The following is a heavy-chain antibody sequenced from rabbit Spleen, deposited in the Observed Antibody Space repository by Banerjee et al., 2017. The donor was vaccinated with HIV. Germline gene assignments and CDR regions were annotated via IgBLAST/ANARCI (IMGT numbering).Heavy chain of an antibody. J-gene: IGHJ6*01. CDR3: ARDPRWYANGYAAWTHTTEDF. D-gene: IGHD6-1*01. CDR1: GFSFSGSYY. V-gene: IGHV1S40*01. Sequence: QSLEESGGDLVKPGASLTLTCTASGFSFSGSYYMCWVRQAPGMGLEWIACIYGDSGNIYYASWAKGRFTISKTSSTTVTLQMTSLTAADTATYFCARDPRWYANGYAAWTHTTEDFWGPCTLVTVS. CDR2: IYGDSGNI.